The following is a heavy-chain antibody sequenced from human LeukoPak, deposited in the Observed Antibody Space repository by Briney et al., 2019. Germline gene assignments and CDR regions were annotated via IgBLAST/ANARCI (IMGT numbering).Heavy chain of an antibody. J-gene: IGHJ6*02. Sequence: GGSLRLSCAASGFTFSSYWMHWVRQAPGKGLVWVSRINSDGSSTSYADSVKGRFTISRDNAKNTLYLQMNSLRVEDTAVYYCARDLHGDYGYYYYGMDVWGQGTTVTVSS. CDR1: GFTFSSYW. V-gene: IGHV3-74*01. D-gene: IGHD4-17*01. CDR3: ARDLHGDYGYYYYGMDV. CDR2: INSDGSST.